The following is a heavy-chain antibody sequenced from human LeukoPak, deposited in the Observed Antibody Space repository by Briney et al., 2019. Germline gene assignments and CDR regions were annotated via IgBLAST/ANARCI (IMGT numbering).Heavy chain of an antibody. Sequence: SETLSLTCTVSGGSLSSYYWSWIRQPPGKGLEWIGYIYYSGSTNYNPSLKSRVTISVDTSKNQFSLKLSSGIAADETVYYCSRDRVYSYGLHYFDFWGQGTLVTVSS. V-gene: IGHV4-59*01. CDR2: IYYSGST. D-gene: IGHD5-18*01. J-gene: IGHJ4*02. CDR3: SRDRVYSYGLHYFDF. CDR1: GGSLSSYY.